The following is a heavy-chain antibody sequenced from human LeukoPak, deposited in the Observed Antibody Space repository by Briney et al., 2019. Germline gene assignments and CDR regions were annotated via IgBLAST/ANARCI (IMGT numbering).Heavy chain of an antibody. CDR3: ARLSVNGWFDP. Sequence: PSETLSLTCTVSGGSISSSRYYWGWIRQPPGKGLEWIGSIYYSGTTYYNPSLKSRVTISVATSKNPFSLKLSSVTAADTAVYYCARLSVNGWFDPWGQGTLVTVSS. CDR2: IYYSGTT. J-gene: IGHJ5*02. CDR1: GGSISSSRYY. V-gene: IGHV4-39*01. D-gene: IGHD2-8*01.